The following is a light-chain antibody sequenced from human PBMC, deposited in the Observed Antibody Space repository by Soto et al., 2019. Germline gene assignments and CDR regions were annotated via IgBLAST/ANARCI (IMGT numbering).Light chain of an antibody. V-gene: IGLV1-51*01. Sequence: QSVLTQPPSVSAAPGQKVTISCSGNTSNIVNNFVSWYQHLPGAAPKLLIYVNNKTPSGVPERFSVSKGGSSATLGIAGLQTGDEADYYCATWDTRLSGVVFGGGTKLTVL. CDR3: ATWDTRLSGVV. CDR2: VNN. CDR1: TSNIVNNF. J-gene: IGLJ2*01.